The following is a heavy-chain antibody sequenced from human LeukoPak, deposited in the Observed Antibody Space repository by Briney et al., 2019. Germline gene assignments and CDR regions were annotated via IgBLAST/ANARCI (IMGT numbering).Heavy chain of an antibody. V-gene: IGHV3-23*01. J-gene: IGHJ4*02. Sequence: GGSLRLSCAASGFTFSSYDMSWVRQAPGKGLEWVSSLTSDGGSTEYAVSVKGRFTISRDNSKNMLYLQMNSLRAEDTALYFCAKSLVRWAFDYWGQGTLVTVSS. CDR1: GFTFSSYD. CDR3: AKSLVRWAFDY. D-gene: IGHD2-8*02. CDR2: LTSDGGST.